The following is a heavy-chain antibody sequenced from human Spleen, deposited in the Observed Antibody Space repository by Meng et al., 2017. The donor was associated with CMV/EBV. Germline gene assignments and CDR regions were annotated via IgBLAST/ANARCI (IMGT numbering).Heavy chain of an antibody. J-gene: IGHJ4*02. D-gene: IGHD1-26*01. CDR2: IYSGGST. Sequence: GGSLRLSCAVSGLSLTSTYMTWVRQAPGKGLDWVSIIYSGGSTSYADSVKGRFTISRDTSTNTVYLQLSSLRPDDTGIYYCARDTSGAGIDYWGQGTLVTVSS. CDR3: ARDTSGAGIDY. CDR1: GLSLTSTY. V-gene: IGHV3-53*05.